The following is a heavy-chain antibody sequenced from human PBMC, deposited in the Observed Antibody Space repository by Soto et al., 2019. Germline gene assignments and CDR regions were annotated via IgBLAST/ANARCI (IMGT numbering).Heavy chain of an antibody. D-gene: IGHD5-18*01. CDR1: GGSISSYY. J-gene: IGHJ4*02. V-gene: IGHV4-59*01. CDR2: IYYTGST. Sequence: SETLSLTCTVSGGSISSYYWSWIRQPPGKGLEWIGYIYYTGSTIYNPSLKSRVTISVDTSTDQFSLELTFVTAADTAVYYCARTMAGYAYGLFDDWGPGTLVTVSS. CDR3: ARTMAGYAYGLFDD.